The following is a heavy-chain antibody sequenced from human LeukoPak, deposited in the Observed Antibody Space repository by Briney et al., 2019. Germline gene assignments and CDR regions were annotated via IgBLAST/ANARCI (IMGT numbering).Heavy chain of an antibody. CDR2: ISSTGSHI. D-gene: IGHD2-8*01. J-gene: IGHJ4*02. Sequence: GGSLGLSCAASGFIFSDYSVNWVRQAPGKGLEWVSSISSTGSHIDYADSVKGRFTISRDNAKNSLYLQMNSLRAEDTAVYYCARDRLMGNFGSLLFWGQGTLVTVSS. V-gene: IGHV3-21*01. CDR1: GFIFSDYS. CDR3: ARDRLMGNFGSLLF.